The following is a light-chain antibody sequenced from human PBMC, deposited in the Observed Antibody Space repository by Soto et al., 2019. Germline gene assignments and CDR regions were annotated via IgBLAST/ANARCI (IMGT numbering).Light chain of an antibody. Sequence: EIVLTQSPGTLSLSPGERATLSCRASQSLSNSYLAWYQQKPGQAPRLLIYGASSRATGIPDRFSGSGSGTDFTLTISRLEPQDFAVYYCQQYGSSPRTFGQGTKLAIK. V-gene: IGKV3-20*01. J-gene: IGKJ2*01. CDR3: QQYGSSPRT. CDR1: QSLSNSY. CDR2: GAS.